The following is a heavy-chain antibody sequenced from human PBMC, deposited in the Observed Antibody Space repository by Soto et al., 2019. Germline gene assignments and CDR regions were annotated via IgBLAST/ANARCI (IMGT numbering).Heavy chain of an antibody. CDR2: IYYSGST. Sequence: PSETLSLTCTVSGGSISSGDYYWCWIRQPPGKGLEWIGYIYYSGSTYYNPSLKSRVTISVDTSKNQFSLKLSSVTAADTAVYYCARAFYRYYFDYWGQGTLVTVSS. CDR1: GGSISSGDYY. CDR3: ARAFYRYYFDY. V-gene: IGHV4-30-4*01. D-gene: IGHD3-3*01. J-gene: IGHJ4*02.